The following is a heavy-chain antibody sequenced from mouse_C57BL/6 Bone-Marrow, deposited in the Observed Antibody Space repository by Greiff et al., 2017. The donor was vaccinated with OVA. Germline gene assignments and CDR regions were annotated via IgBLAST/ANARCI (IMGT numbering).Heavy chain of an antibody. CDR1: GYTFTSYW. Sequence: QVQLQQPGAELVKPGASVKLSCKASGYTFTSYWMHWVKQRPGQGLEWIGMIHPNSGSTNYNEKFKSKATLTVDKSSSTAYMQLSSLTSEDSAVYYCARHYYDYDAPSYWGQGTLVTVSA. D-gene: IGHD2-4*01. CDR3: ARHYYDYDAPSY. V-gene: IGHV1-64*01. J-gene: IGHJ3*01. CDR2: IHPNSGST.